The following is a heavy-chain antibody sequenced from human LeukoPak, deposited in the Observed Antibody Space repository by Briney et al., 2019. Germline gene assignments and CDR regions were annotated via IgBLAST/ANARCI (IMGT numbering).Heavy chain of an antibody. CDR1: GFTFSNYA. CDR2: IGSSGGST. CDR3: AKVFRDGYNYPFDY. V-gene: IGHV3-23*01. J-gene: IGHJ4*02. Sequence: AGGSLRLSCAASGFTFSNYAMNWVRQAPRKGLEWVSTIGSSGGSTYYADSVKGRFTISRDNSKNTLYLQMNSLRAEDTAVYYCAKVFRDGYNYPFDYWGQGTLVTVSS. D-gene: IGHD5-24*01.